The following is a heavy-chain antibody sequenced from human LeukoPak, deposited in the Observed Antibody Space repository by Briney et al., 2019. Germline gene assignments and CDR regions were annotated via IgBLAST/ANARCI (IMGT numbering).Heavy chain of an antibody. CDR3: VSSGYYGGYFDY. Sequence: GGSLRLSCAASGFTFSSYWMSWVRQAPGKGLEWVANVKQDGSEKYYVDSVKGRFTISRDNAKNSLYLQMNSLRAEDTAVYYCVSSGYYGGYFDYWGQGTLVTVSS. CDR2: VKQDGSEK. V-gene: IGHV3-7*01. J-gene: IGHJ4*02. CDR1: GFTFSSYW. D-gene: IGHD3-22*01.